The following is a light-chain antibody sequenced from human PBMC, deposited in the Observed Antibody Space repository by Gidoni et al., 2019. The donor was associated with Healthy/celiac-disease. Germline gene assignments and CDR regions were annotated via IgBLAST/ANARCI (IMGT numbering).Light chain of an antibody. Sequence: QSVLTQPPTVSGPQGQGVTISCTGSRTNIGAGYDVHWYQQLPGTAPKLLIYGNSNRPSGVPDRFSGSKSGTSASLAISGLQAEDEADYYCQSYDSSLSGVVFGGGTKLTVL. J-gene: IGLJ2*01. CDR1: RTNIGAGYD. V-gene: IGLV1-40*01. CDR3: QSYDSSLSGVV. CDR2: GNS.